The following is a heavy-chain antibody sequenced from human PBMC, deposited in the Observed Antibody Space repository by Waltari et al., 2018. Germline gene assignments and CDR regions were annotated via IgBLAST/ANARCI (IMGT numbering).Heavy chain of an antibody. D-gene: IGHD5-12*01. CDR1: GFTFSSSW. J-gene: IGHJ4*02. CDR3: TRGGNYYFDY. Sequence: EVQLVESGGGLLQPGGSLRLSCAASGFTFSSSWIHWVRQPPGKGLGGVSRSTPDGRTTNYADSVRGRFTISRDNAQNTVYLEMNSLRAEDTAVYFCTRGGNYYFDYWGRGTLVTVSS. V-gene: IGHV3-74*01. CDR2: STPDGRTT.